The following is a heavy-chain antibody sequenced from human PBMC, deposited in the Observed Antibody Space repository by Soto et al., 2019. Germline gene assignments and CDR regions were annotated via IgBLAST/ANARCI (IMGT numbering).Heavy chain of an antibody. D-gene: IGHD6-19*01. CDR1: GDSFTGFW. CDR3: ARQHPLDSRVWYN. J-gene: IGHJ4*02. Sequence: PGESLKISCKVFGDSFTGFWIGWVRHRPGKGLEWVGTNYPRDSDIRYNPSFEGQVTVTAERSTTTAFLQWSSLMASDNAIYHCARQHPLDSRVWYNWGQGTLVTVSS. CDR2: NYPRDSDI. V-gene: IGHV5-51*01.